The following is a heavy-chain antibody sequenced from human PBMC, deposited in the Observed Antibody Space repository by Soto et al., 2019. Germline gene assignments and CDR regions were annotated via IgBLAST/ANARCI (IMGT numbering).Heavy chain of an antibody. CDR3: ARKTAVTDYYFDY. Sequence: ASVKVSCKASGYTFPAYTMNWVRQAPGQGPEWMGWIIVGNGKTRYSQKFQGRVTFTRDTSASTVYLELSSLRSEDTAMYYCARKTAVTDYYFDYWGQGTLVTVSS. J-gene: IGHJ4*02. D-gene: IGHD6-19*01. CDR1: GYTFPAYT. CDR2: IIVGNGKT. V-gene: IGHV1-3*01.